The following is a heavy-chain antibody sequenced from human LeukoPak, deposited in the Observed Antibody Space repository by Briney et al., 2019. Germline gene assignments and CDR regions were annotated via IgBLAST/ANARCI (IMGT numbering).Heavy chain of an antibody. CDR2: ISSGGITI. V-gene: IGHV3-48*03. D-gene: IGHD3-10*01. CDR3: ASNYFGSGSMKGDFYYMDV. CDR1: GFTFSSYE. Sequence: PGGSLRLSCAASGFTFSSYEMNWVSQAPGKGLEWVSYISSGGITIYYADSVKGRFTISRDNAKNSLYLQMNSLRAEDAGVYYCASNYFGSGSMKGDFYYMDVWGKGTTVTISS. J-gene: IGHJ6*03.